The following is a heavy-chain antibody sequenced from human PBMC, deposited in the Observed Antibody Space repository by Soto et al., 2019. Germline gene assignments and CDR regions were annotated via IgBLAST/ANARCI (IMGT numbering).Heavy chain of an antibody. D-gene: IGHD3-3*01. Sequence: GGSLRLSCAASGFTFSNAWMNWVRQAPGKGLEWVGRIKSKTDGGTTDYAAPVKGRFTISRDDSKNTLYLQMNSLKTEDTAVYYCTTDGLRFLEWPYNWFDPWGQGTLVTVSS. V-gene: IGHV3-15*07. J-gene: IGHJ5*02. CDR2: IKSKTDGGTT. CDR3: TTDGLRFLEWPYNWFDP. CDR1: GFTFSNAW.